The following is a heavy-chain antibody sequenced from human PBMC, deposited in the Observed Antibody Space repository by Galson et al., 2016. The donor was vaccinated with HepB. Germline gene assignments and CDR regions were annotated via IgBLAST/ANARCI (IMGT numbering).Heavy chain of an antibody. V-gene: IGHV4-59*08. CDR1: GGSITNRY. J-gene: IGHJ5*02. CDR3: TKAAQYCSSSSCRNWFDP. Sequence: SETLSLTCTVSGGSITNRYWTWIRQPPGKGLEWIGCLSGNGITNYNPSLKSRGTLAIDTSRNQVSLKLSSVTAADTAVYYCTKAAQYCSSSSCRNWFDPWGQGTLVTVSS. CDR2: LSGNGIT. D-gene: IGHD2-2*01.